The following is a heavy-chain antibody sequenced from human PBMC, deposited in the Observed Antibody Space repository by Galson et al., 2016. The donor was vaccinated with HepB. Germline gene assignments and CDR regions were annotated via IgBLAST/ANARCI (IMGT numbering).Heavy chain of an antibody. D-gene: IGHD3-10*01. CDR2: VYHGGST. J-gene: IGHJ6*02. CDR3: IRRLAGRQTGLDV. V-gene: IGHV4/OR15-8*02. Sequence: ETLSLTCVVSGGSVSGSDWWNWIRQTPVKGLEWIGEVYHGGSTSYNPSLKSRVTVSIDKSKNLFFLNLSSVTAADTAIYYCIRRLAGRQTGLDVWGQGTTFIVYS. CDR1: GGSVSGSDW.